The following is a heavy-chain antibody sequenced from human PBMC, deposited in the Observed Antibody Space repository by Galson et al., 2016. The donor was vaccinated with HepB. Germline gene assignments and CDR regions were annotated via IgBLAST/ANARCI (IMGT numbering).Heavy chain of an antibody. V-gene: IGHV3-23*01. J-gene: IGHJ4*02. CDR1: GFTFSDYY. CDR2: ISGSGSNT. D-gene: IGHD6-19*01. Sequence: SLRLSCAASGFTFSDYYMNWIRQAPGKGLEWVSAISGSGSNTYYADSVKGRFAISRDNSKNTLYLQMNSLRAEDAAVYYCTFESTQSSMAGNYWGQGTLVTVPS. CDR3: TFESTQSSMAGNY.